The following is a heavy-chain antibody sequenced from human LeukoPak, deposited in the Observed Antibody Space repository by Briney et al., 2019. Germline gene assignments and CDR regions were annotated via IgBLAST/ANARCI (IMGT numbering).Heavy chain of an antibody. Sequence: PGGSLRLSCAASGFTFSSYGMHWVRQAPGKGLEWVAVISYDGSNKYYADSVKGRFTISRDNSKNTLYLRMNSLRAEDTAVYYCARGQVRFIVRFVGWVHAFDIWGQGTMVTVSS. CDR2: ISYDGSNK. J-gene: IGHJ3*02. CDR1: GFTFSSYG. D-gene: IGHD3-10*01. V-gene: IGHV3-30*03. CDR3: ARGQVRFIVRFVGWVHAFDI.